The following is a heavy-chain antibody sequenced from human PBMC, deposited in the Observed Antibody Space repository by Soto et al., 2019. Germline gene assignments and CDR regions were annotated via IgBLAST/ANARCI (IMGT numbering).Heavy chain of an antibody. Sequence: QVQLVQSGAEVKKPGSSVKVSCKASGGTFSSYAISWVRQAPGQGLEWMGGIIPIFGTANYAQKFQGRVTITADESTSRAYMELSSLRSEDTAVYYCARAYCGGDCYSDYYYGMDVWGQGTTVTVSS. V-gene: IGHV1-69*01. CDR1: GGTFSSYA. CDR3: ARAYCGGDCYSDYYYGMDV. D-gene: IGHD2-21*02. CDR2: IIPIFGTA. J-gene: IGHJ6*02.